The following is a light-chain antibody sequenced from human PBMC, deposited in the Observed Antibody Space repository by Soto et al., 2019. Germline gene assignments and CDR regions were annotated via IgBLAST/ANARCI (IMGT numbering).Light chain of an antibody. CDR3: QQYGTSPIT. V-gene: IGKV3-20*01. CDR1: QTVSSD. Sequence: ENVLTQSPGTLSLSPGERATLSCRASQTVSSDVTWYQQRPGQAPRLLIYGASKRATGIPDRFSGSGSGTDFTLTISRLEPEDFALYYCQQYGTSPITFGQGTRLEIK. J-gene: IGKJ5*01. CDR2: GAS.